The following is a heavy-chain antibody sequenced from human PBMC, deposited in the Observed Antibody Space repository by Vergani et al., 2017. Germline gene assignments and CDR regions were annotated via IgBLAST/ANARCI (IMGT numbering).Heavy chain of an antibody. CDR2: IYYSGST. CDR1: GGSISSGGYY. Sequence: QVQLQESGPGLVKPSQTLSLTCTVSGGSISSGGYYWSWIRQHPGKGLEWIGYIYYSGSTYYNPSLKSRVTISVDTSKNQFSLKLSSVTAADTAVYYCARVSPYCSSTSCYFDYWGQGTLVTVSS. V-gene: IGHV4-31*03. D-gene: IGHD2-2*01. CDR3: ARVSPYCSSTSCYFDY. J-gene: IGHJ4*02.